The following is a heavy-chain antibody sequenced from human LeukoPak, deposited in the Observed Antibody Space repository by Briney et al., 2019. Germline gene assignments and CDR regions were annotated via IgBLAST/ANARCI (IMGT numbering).Heavy chain of an antibody. CDR1: GFNFSSYS. D-gene: IGHD6-13*01. Sequence: GGSLRLSCAASGFNFSSYSMNWVRQAPGKGLEWVSSISSSSSYISYADSAKGRFSTSRDNAKTSLYLQMNSLRAEDTALYYCARDGSSWPPPFDNWGQGTLVTVSS. V-gene: IGHV3-21*01. CDR2: ISSSSSYI. CDR3: ARDGSSWPPPFDN. J-gene: IGHJ4*02.